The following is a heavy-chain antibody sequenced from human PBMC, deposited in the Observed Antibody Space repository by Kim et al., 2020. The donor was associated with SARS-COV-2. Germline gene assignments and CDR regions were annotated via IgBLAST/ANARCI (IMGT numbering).Heavy chain of an antibody. V-gene: IGHV1-2*02. J-gene: IGHJ4*02. D-gene: IGHD6-6*01. CDR2: INPNSGGT. CDR3: ATGKTEYTSYPVFDY. CDR1: GYTFTGYY. Sequence: ASVKVSCKASGYTFTGYYMHWVRQAPGQGLEWMGWINPNSGGTNYAQKFQGRVTMTRDTSISTAYMELSRLRSDDTAVYYCATGKTEYTSYPVFDYWGQGTLVTVSS.